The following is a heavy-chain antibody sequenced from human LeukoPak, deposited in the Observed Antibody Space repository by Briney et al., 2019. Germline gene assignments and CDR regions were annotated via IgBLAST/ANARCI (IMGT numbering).Heavy chain of an antibody. V-gene: IGHV5-51*01. D-gene: IGHD3-10*01. CDR3: ARLSGASWSNFDY. Sequence: GESLKISCKGSGYRIPIYWIGWVRQMPGKGLEWMGIIHPGDSDTRYSPSFQGQITISADKSIYTAHLQWSSLKASDTAMYYCARLSGASWSNFDYWGQGTLVTVSS. J-gene: IGHJ4*02. CDR2: IHPGDSDT. CDR1: GYRIPIYW.